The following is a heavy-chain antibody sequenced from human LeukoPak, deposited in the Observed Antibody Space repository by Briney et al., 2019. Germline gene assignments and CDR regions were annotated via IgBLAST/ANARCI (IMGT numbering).Heavy chain of an antibody. D-gene: IGHD5-24*01. V-gene: IGHV3-66*02. Sequence: PGGSLRLSCVASGFRVGNNYMNWVRQAPGKGLEWGSVIYIGGSTYYAGSVKGRFTISRDSSKNTLHLQIHSLRVEDTAVYYCARAIRDASVSLRFDYWGQGTLVTVSS. CDR1: GFRVGNNY. CDR3: ARAIRDASVSLRFDY. CDR2: IYIGGST. J-gene: IGHJ4*02.